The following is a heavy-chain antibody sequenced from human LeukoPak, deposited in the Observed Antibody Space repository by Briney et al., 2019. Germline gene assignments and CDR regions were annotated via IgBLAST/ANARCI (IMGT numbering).Heavy chain of an antibody. V-gene: IGHV3-48*01. CDR3: AKDPRRGYSSSSLYYFDY. J-gene: IGHJ4*02. CDR2: ISSSSSTI. D-gene: IGHD6-6*01. Sequence: GGSLRLSCAASGFTFSSYSMNWVRQAPGKGLKWVSYISSSSSTIYYADSVKGRFTISRDNAKNSLYLQMNSLRAEDTAVYYCAKDPRRGYSSSSLYYFDYWGQGTLVTVSS. CDR1: GFTFSSYS.